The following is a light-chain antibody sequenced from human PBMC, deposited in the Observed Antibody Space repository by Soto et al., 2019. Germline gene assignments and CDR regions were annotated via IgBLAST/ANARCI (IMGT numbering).Light chain of an antibody. CDR1: QSVSSY. Sequence: EIVLTQSPATLSLSPGEIATLSCRASQSVSSYLAWYQQKPGQAPRLLIYDASNRATGIPARFSGSGSGTDCTLTISSLEPEDVAVYYCQQRSNWPLTLGGGTKVDIK. J-gene: IGKJ4*01. CDR2: DAS. V-gene: IGKV3-11*01. CDR3: QQRSNWPLT.